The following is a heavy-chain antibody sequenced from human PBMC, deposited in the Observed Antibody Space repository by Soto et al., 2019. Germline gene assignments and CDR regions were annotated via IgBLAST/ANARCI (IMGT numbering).Heavy chain of an antibody. CDR3: ARGGNSGSTGGFDP. CDR2: IYHSGST. D-gene: IGHD5-12*01. CDR1: GGSISSGGYS. V-gene: IGHV4-30-2*01. J-gene: IGHJ5*02. Sequence: SETLSLTCAVSGGSISSGGYSWSWIRQPPGKGLEWIGYIYHSGSTYYNPSLKSRVTISVDRSKNQFSLKLSSVIAADTAVYYCARGGNSGSTGGFDPWGQGTLVTVSS.